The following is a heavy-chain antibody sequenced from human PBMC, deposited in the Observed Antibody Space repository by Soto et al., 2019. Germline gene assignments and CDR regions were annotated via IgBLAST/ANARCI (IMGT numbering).Heavy chain of an antibody. J-gene: IGHJ6*02. D-gene: IGHD5-12*01. CDR1: GFTFGDYA. CDR3: SSGFEDIVATIWDDGMDV. Sequence: NPGGSLRLSCTASGFTFGDYAMSWFRQAPGKGLEWVGFIRSKAYGGTTEYAASVKGRFTISRDDSKSIAYLQMNSLKTEGTAVYYCSSGFEDIVATIWDDGMDVWGQGTTVTVSS. CDR2: IRSKAYGGTT. V-gene: IGHV3-49*05.